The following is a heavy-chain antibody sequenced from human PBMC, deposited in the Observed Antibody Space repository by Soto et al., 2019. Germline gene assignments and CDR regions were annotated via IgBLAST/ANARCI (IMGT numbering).Heavy chain of an antibody. D-gene: IGHD3-10*01. CDR1: GFSLSTSAVG. Sequence: ITLKESGPTLVKPTQTLTLTCTFSGFSLSTSAVGVGWIRQPPGKALEWLALIYWDDDKRHSPSLKSRLTIHQDPPQNQVVLNMTKMDIVDTATYYLVYVYYNSGRWDAWGQGTLVTVSS. V-gene: IGHV2-5*02. CDR2: IYWDDDK. CDR3: VYVYYNSGRWDA. J-gene: IGHJ5*02.